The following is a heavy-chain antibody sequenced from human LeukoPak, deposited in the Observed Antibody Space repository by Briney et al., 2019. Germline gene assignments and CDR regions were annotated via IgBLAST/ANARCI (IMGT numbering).Heavy chain of an antibody. CDR2: ISGGGRSS. D-gene: IGHD6-19*01. J-gene: IGHJ4*02. CDR1: GFPFSDYA. CDR3: AKSLYQCRGINFDY. Sequence: GGSLRLSCAASGFPFSDYAMSWVRQAPGKGLEWVSAISGGGRSSYYADSVKGRFTISRDNSKNMLYLQMNGLRAEDTAIYYCAKSLYQCRGINFDYWGQGTLVTVSS. V-gene: IGHV3-23*01.